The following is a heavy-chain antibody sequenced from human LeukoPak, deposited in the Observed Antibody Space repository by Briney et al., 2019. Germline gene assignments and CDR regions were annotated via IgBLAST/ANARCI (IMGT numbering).Heavy chain of an antibody. CDR1: GFTFSDHY. J-gene: IGHJ4*02. D-gene: IGHD1-26*01. CDR3: ARTRTSGSYHFDS. CDR2: TRNKANGYTT. V-gene: IGHV3-72*01. Sequence: PGGSLRLSCAASGFTFSDHYMDWVRQAPGKGLEWVGRTRNKANGYTTEYAASVEGRFTISRDDSKNSLYLQMNSLNTEDTAVYYCARTRTSGSYHFDSWGQGTLVTVSS.